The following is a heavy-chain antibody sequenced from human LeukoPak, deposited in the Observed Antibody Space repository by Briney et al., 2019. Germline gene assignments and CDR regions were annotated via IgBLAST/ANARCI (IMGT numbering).Heavy chain of an antibody. CDR3: AKTGRRNYYFDY. V-gene: IGHV3-9*01. Sequence: PGGSLRLSCAASGVTFDDYAMHWLRQAPGKGLEWVSGISWNSGSIGYADSVKGRFTISRDNAKNSLYLQMNSLRAEDTALYYCAKTGRRNYYFDYWGQGTLVTVSS. CDR1: GVTFDDYA. J-gene: IGHJ4*02. CDR2: ISWNSGSI.